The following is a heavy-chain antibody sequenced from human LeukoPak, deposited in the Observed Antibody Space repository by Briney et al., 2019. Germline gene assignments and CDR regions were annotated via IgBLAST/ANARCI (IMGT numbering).Heavy chain of an antibody. Sequence: ASVKVSCKASGYTFTGYYMHWVRQAPGQGLEWMGWINPNSGGTNYAQKFQGRVTMTRDTSISTAYMELSRLRSDDTAVYYCARARYCSSTSCHLPKFDPWGQGTLVTVSS. CDR1: GYTFTGYY. CDR2: INPNSGGT. V-gene: IGHV1-2*02. J-gene: IGHJ5*02. D-gene: IGHD2-2*01. CDR3: ARARYCSSTSCHLPKFDP.